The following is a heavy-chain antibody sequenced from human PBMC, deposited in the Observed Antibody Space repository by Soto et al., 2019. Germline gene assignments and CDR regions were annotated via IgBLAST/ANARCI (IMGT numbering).Heavy chain of an antibody. Sequence: QVQLVQSGAEVKKPGSSVKVSCKASGGTFSSYTISWVRQAPGQGLEWMGRIIPILGIANYAQKFQGRVTITADKSTSTAYMELSSLRSEDTAVYYCARGNDYGDDVDYWGQGTLVTVSS. J-gene: IGHJ4*02. D-gene: IGHD4-17*01. CDR3: ARGNDYGDDVDY. CDR1: GGTFSSYT. CDR2: IIPILGIA. V-gene: IGHV1-69*02.